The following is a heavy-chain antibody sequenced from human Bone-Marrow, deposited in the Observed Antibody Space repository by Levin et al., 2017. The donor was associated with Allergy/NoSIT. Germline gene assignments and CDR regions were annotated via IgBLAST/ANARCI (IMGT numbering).Heavy chain of an antibody. J-gene: IGHJ6*02. CDR1: GGSISTYF. D-gene: IGHD2-15*01. Sequence: ESLKISCTVSGGSISTYFWSWIRQPPGKGLEWIGHLSSSGSSNYNPSLKSRVTISVDTSKNQLSLKLTSVTAADRAVYYCARDRVITSGSTYYYYGMDVWGQGTTVTVSS. CDR2: LSSSGSS. V-gene: IGHV4-59*01. CDR3: ARDRVITSGSTYYYYGMDV.